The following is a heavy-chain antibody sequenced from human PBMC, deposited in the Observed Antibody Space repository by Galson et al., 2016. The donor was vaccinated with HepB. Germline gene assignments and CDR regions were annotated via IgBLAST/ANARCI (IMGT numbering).Heavy chain of an antibody. J-gene: IGHJ4*02. D-gene: IGHD6-19*01. CDR2: VNPGNGDT. CDR3: LRDPVRGWAPFDY. V-gene: IGHV1-3*01. CDR1: GYTFSNHG. Sequence: SVKVSCKASGYTFSNHGVNWVRQAPGQRLEWMGWVNPGNGDTRYSQNFQGRATITSDTSATTVYMELNRLTSEDTAVYYCLRDPVRGWAPFDYWGQGTLVTVSS.